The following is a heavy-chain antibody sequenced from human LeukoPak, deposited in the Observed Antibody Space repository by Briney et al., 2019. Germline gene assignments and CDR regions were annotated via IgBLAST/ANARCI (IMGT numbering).Heavy chain of an antibody. Sequence: SQTLSLTCAISGDSVSSNSAAWNWIRQSPSRGLEWLGRTYYGSKRYNDYAISVKSRVTINPDTSKNQFSLQLNSVTPEDTAVYYCARSLADDSYFQHWGQGTLVTVSS. CDR3: ARSLADDSYFQH. J-gene: IGHJ1*01. CDR2: TYYGSKRYN. D-gene: IGHD3-16*01. CDR1: GDSVSSNSAA. V-gene: IGHV6-1*01.